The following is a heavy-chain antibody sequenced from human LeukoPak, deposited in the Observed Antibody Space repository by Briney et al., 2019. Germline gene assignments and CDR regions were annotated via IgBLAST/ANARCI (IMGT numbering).Heavy chain of an antibody. D-gene: IGHD1-14*01. V-gene: IGHV3-23*01. J-gene: IGHJ4*02. CDR2: MKGTGET. Sequence: GGSLRLSCAASGLSFTTFAMSWVRQGPARGLEWVSSMKGTGETFYADSVKGRFTLSRDSSRNTVHLQLNNLRVEDTAIHYCARASWVSTTDAVRWGQGTLVTVSS. CDR1: GLSFTTFA. CDR3: ARASWVSTTDAVR.